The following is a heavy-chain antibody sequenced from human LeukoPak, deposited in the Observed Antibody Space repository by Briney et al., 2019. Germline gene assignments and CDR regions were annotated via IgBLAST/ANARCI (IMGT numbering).Heavy chain of an antibody. Sequence: GASVKVSCKASGGTFSSYAISWVRQAPGQGLEWMGRIIPIFGIANYAQKFQGRVTITADKSTSTAYMELSSLRSEDTAVYYCATLSPEMATIIGLGVYYYGMDVWGQGTTVTVSS. J-gene: IGHJ6*02. V-gene: IGHV1-69*04. D-gene: IGHD5-24*01. CDR3: ATLSPEMATIIGLGVYYYGMDV. CDR2: IIPIFGIA. CDR1: GGTFSSYA.